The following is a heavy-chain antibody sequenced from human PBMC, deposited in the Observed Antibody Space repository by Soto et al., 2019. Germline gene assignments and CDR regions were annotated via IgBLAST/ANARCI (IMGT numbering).Heavy chain of an antibody. CDR3: ARDLGQQRDD. D-gene: IGHD6-13*01. V-gene: IGHV3-66*01. CDR1: GFTVSSKY. Sequence: EVQLVESGGGLVQPGGSLRLSCAASGFTVSSKYMSWVRQAPGKGLEWLSVMYSGGSTYYADSVKGRFTISRDNSKNAVYLQMNSLRVEDTAVYYCARDLGQQRDDWGQGTLVTVSS. CDR2: MYSGGST. J-gene: IGHJ4*02.